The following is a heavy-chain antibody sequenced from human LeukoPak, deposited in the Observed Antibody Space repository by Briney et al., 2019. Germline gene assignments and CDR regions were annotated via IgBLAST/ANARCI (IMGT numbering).Heavy chain of an antibody. CDR3: ARTFGSGRYPGDWFDP. J-gene: IGHJ5*02. D-gene: IGHD6-19*01. CDR2: INQDGSVK. CDR1: GFAFSTYW. V-gene: IGHV3-7*01. Sequence: GGSLRLSCAASGFAFSTYWMDWVRQAPGKGLEWVGNINQDGSVKHYVDSVRGRFTISRDNARNTLYLQMTSLRVEDTAVYYCARTFGSGRYPGDWFDPWGQGTLVTVSS.